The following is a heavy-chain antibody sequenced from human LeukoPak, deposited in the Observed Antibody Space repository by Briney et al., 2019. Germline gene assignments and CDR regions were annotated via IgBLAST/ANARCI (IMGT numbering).Heavy chain of an antibody. CDR3: ARDQYYYDSSGQVNFDY. V-gene: IGHV4-34*01. CDR1: SGSFSGYY. Sequence: KPSETLSLTCAVYSGSFSGYYWSWIRQPPGKGLEWIGEINHSGSTNYNPSLKSRVTMSVDTSKNQFSLKLSSVTAADTAVYYCARDQYYYDSSGQVNFDYWGQGTLVTVSS. D-gene: IGHD3-22*01. J-gene: IGHJ4*02. CDR2: INHSGST.